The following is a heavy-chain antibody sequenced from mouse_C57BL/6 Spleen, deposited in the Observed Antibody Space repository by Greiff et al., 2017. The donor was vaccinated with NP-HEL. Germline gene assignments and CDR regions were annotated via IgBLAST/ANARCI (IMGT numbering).Heavy chain of an antibody. Sequence: QVQRQQSGPELVKPGASVKLSCKASGYTFTSYDINWVKQRPGQGLEWIGWIYPRDGSTKYNEKFKGKATLTVDTSSSTAYMELHSLTSEDSAVYFCARRGVYYGSSYTDWYFDVWGTGTTVTVSS. CDR1: GYTFTSYD. CDR3: ARRGVYYGSSYTDWYFDV. CDR2: IYPRDGST. J-gene: IGHJ1*03. D-gene: IGHD1-1*01. V-gene: IGHV1-85*01.